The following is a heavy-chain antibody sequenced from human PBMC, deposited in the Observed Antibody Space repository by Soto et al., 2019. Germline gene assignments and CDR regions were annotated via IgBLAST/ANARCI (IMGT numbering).Heavy chain of an antibody. D-gene: IGHD6-13*01. J-gene: IGHJ4*02. V-gene: IGHV3-13*01. CDR2: IGVAGDT. CDR3: ASGGWGSSWYEGGSRIDY. Sequence: WGSLRLSCAASGFTFSSYDMHWVRQVAGKGLEWVSAIGVAGDTYYPDSVKGRFTISRENAKNSLYLQMNSLRAEDTAVYYCASGGWGSSWYEGGSRIDYWGQGTLVTVSS. CDR1: GFTFSSYD.